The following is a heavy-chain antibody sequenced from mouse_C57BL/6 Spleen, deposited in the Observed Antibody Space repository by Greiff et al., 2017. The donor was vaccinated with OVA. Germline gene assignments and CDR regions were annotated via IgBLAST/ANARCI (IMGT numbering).Heavy chain of an antibody. CDR3: ARGTAQATWYFDY. V-gene: IGHV1-63*01. Sequence: VQLQQSGAELVRPGTSVKMSCKASGYTFTHYWIGWAKQRPGHGLEWIGDIYPGGGYTNYNEKFKGKATLTADKSSSTAYMQFSSLTSEDSAIYYCARGTAQATWYFDYWGQGTTLTVSS. CDR1: GYTFTHYW. CDR2: IYPGGGYT. D-gene: IGHD3-2*02. J-gene: IGHJ2*01.